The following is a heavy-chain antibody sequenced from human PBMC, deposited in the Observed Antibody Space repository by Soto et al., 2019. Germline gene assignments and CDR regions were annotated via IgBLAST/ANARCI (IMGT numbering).Heavy chain of an antibody. CDR3: ARKYGDTPH. CDR1: GFPFSSYS. J-gene: IGHJ4*02. D-gene: IGHD2-21*02. CDR2: IHAGNGNT. V-gene: IGHV1-3*01. Sequence: QVQLVQSGAEVKKPGAAVNISCKTSGFPFSSYSLHWVRQAPGQSLEWMGWIHAGNGNTDYSEKFQGRVRITRDTSASAAYMELRSLPSVDTAIYSCARKYGDTPHWRQGTLVTVSS.